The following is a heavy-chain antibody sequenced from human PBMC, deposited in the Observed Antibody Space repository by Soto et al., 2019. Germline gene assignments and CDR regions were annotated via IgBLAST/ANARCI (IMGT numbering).Heavy chain of an antibody. CDR1: GFTFSSYS. D-gene: IGHD3-16*02. Sequence: EVQLVESGGGLVKPGGSLRLSCAASGFTFSSYSMNWVRQAPGMGLEWVSSISSSSSYIYYADSVKGRFTISRDNAKNSLYLQMNSLRAEDTAVYYCAKEAGELSTRSFDYWGQGTLVTVSS. J-gene: IGHJ4*02. CDR2: ISSSSSYI. CDR3: AKEAGELSTRSFDY. V-gene: IGHV3-21*01.